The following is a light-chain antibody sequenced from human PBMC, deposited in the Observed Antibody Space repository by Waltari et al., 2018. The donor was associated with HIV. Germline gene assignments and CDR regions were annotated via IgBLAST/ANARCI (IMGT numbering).Light chain of an antibody. CDR3: QQYGLSPIT. J-gene: IGKJ5*01. V-gene: IGKV3-20*01. CDR2: RIS. CDR1: ESVTTSH. Sequence: EIVLTQSPGTLSLSPGERATLSCSASESVTTSHLAWYQQKPGQAPRLLIYRISSRAAGIPDRFSGSGAGADFTLTISRLEPEDCAVYYCQQYGLSPITFGEGTRLEIK.